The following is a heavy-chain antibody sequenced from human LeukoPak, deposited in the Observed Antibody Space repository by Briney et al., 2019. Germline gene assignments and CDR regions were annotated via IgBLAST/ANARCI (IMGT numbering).Heavy chain of an antibody. J-gene: IGHJ3*02. Sequence: SQTLSLTCTVSGGSISSGGYYWSWIRQPPGKGLEWIGYIYHSGSTYYNPSLKSRVTISVDRSKNQFSLKLSSVTAADTAVYYCARDGGSGLFDIWGQVTMVTVSS. CDR2: IYHSGST. D-gene: IGHD3-10*01. CDR3: ARDGGSGLFDI. CDR1: GGSISSGGYY. V-gene: IGHV4-30-2*01.